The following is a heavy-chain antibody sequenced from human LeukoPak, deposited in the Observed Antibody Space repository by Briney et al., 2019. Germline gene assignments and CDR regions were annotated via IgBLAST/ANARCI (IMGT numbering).Heavy chain of an antibody. Sequence: GGSLRLSCAASGFTFSSYWMHWVRQAPGKGLVWVSRINTDGSSTSYADSVKGRFTISRDNAKNTLYLQMNSLRTEDTAVYYCARESGIAAALDLWGQGTLVTVSS. D-gene: IGHD6-13*01. CDR2: INTDGSST. CDR3: ARESGIAAALDL. J-gene: IGHJ5*02. CDR1: GFTFSSYW. V-gene: IGHV3-74*01.